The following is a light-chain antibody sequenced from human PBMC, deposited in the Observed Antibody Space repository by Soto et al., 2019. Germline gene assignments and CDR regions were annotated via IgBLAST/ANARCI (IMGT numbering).Light chain of an antibody. Sequence: QSVLTQPPSASGSPGQSAAISCTGTSSDVGGYNYVSWYQQHPGKAPKLMIYEVNKRPSGVPDRYSGSNSGNTASLTVTGLQAEDEADYYCSSYAGSSNVFGTGTKVTVL. CDR2: EVN. CDR1: SSDVGGYNY. CDR3: SSYAGSSNV. V-gene: IGLV2-8*01. J-gene: IGLJ1*01.